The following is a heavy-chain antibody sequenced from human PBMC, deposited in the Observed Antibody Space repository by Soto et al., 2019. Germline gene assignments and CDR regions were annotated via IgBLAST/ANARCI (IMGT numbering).Heavy chain of an antibody. V-gene: IGHV3-9*01. J-gene: IGHJ6*03. CDR1: GFRFDDYV. CDR2: ISWNSNRV. CDR3: ARGNYISSWSPGYMDV. D-gene: IGHD6-13*01. Sequence: EVELATSGGGVAQPGRSLRLTCAGSGFRFDDYVMYWVRQAPGKGLEWVAGISWNSNRVAYGESVEGRFTIARDNAKKSVFLQMDSLRGEDTDIYFCARGNYISSWSPGYMDVWGTGVTVTVSS.